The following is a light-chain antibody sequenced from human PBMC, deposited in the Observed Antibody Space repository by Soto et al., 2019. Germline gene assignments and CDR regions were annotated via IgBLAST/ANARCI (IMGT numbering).Light chain of an antibody. CDR3: QQYGSSPRT. V-gene: IGKV3-20*01. J-gene: IGKJ1*01. CDR2: GPS. CDR1: QSVSSSY. Sequence: EMVLTQSPGTLSLSPGERATLSCRASQSVSSSYLAWYHQKPGQAPRLLIYGPSIRATGIPDRFSGSGSGTDFTLTISRLQPEDFAVYYCQQYGSSPRTFGQGTKVEIK.